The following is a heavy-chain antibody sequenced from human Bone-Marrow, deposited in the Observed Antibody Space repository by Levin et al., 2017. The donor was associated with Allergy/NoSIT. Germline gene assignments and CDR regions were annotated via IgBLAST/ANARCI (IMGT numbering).Heavy chain of an antibody. V-gene: IGHV1-24*01. J-gene: IGHJ6*02. Sequence: PWASVKVSCKVSGYTFTGLSMHWVRQVPGKGLEWVGSFDPQDGQRLYAQKFQGRVTMTEDTSTNTGYLELTSLRSDDTAVYYCATDNPTTVTADYFGMDIWGQGTTVTVSS. CDR3: ATDNPTTVTADYFGMDI. D-gene: IGHD4-11*01. CDR1: GYTFTGLS. CDR2: FDPQDGQR.